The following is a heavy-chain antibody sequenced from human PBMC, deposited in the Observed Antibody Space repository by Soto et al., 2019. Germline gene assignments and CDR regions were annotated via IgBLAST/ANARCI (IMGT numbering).Heavy chain of an antibody. J-gene: IGHJ6*02. CDR2: MNPNSGNT. V-gene: IGHV1-8*01. CDR3: ARVTRIRHGMDV. CDR1: GYTVTSYD. Sequence: ASVKVSCKASGYTVTSYDINWVRQATGQGLEWMGWMNPNSGNTGYAQKFQGRVTMTRNTSISTAYMELSSLRSEDTAVYYCARVTRIRHGMDVWGQGTTVTVSS. D-gene: IGHD2-15*01.